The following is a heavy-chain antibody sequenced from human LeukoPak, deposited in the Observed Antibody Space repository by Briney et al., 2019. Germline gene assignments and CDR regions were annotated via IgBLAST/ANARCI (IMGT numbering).Heavy chain of an antibody. CDR1: GGSFSGYY. J-gene: IGHJ4*02. D-gene: IGHD2-2*01. V-gene: IGHV4-34*01. CDR3: VRGGYCSSTSCYVDY. Sequence: SETLSLTCAVYGGSFSGYYWSWIRQLPGKGLEWIGEINHSGSTNYNPSLKSRVTISVDTSKNQFSLKLSSVTAADTAVYYCVRGGYCSSTSCYVDYWGQGTLVTVSS. CDR2: INHSGST.